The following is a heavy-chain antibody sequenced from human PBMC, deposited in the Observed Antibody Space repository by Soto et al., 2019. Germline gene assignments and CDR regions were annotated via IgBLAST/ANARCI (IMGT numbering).Heavy chain of an antibody. J-gene: IGHJ4*02. D-gene: IGHD6-13*01. CDR1: GYNFSIYG. Sequence: ASVNVSCKASGYNFSIYGISWVRQAPGQGLEWMGWISGYNGDTNYAQKLQGRVTMTTDTSTSTAYMELRSLRSDDTAVYYCARAPQTVAGAGIWYWGQGTLVTVSS. V-gene: IGHV1-18*04. CDR2: ISGYNGDT. CDR3: ARAPQTVAGAGIWY.